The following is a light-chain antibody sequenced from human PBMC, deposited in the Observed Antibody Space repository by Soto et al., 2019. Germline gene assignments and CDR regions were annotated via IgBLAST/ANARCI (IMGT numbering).Light chain of an antibody. CDR2: KTS. CDR1: QSISNW. Sequence: DIQMTQSPSTLSASVGDRVTITCRASQSISNWLAWYQQKPGKAPKVLIYKTSILESGVPPRFSGSGSGTEFTLTISSLQPDDFATYYCQQYNSYSWTFGKGTKVEIK. V-gene: IGKV1-5*03. CDR3: QQYNSYSWT. J-gene: IGKJ1*01.